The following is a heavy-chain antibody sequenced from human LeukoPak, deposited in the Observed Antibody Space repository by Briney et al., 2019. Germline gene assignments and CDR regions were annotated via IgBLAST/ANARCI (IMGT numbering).Heavy chain of an antibody. D-gene: IGHD3-10*01. CDR2: IIPIFGTA. Sequence: SVKVSCKASGGTFSSYAISWVRQAPGQGLEWMGGIIPIFGTANYAQKFQGRVTITADESTSTAYMELSSLRSEDTAVYYCARVSSYGSGIYYYYYYMDVWGKGTTVTVSS. CDR1: GGTFSSYA. CDR3: ARVSSYGSGIYYYYYYMDV. J-gene: IGHJ6*03. V-gene: IGHV1-69*13.